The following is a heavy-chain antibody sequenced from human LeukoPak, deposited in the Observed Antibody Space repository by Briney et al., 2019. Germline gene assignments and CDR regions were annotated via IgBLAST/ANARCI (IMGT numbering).Heavy chain of an antibody. CDR3: ARYSDYYDSSGHGYYFDY. V-gene: IGHV5-51*01. CDR1: GYSFARYW. D-gene: IGHD3-22*01. Sequence: GESLKISCKGSGYSFARYWIAWVRQMPGKGLEWMGVIYPGDSDTRYSPSFQGQVTISADKSISTAYLQWSSLKASDTAMYYCARYSDYYDSSGHGYYFDYWGQGTLVTVSS. J-gene: IGHJ4*02. CDR2: IYPGDSDT.